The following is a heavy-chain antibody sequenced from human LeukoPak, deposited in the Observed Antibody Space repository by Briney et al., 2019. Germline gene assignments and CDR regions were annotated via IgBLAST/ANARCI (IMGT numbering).Heavy chain of an antibody. CDR2: MYSSGIT. CDR3: AKTGGYSGYVGGFDY. Sequence: SETLSLTCTVSSGSISGYYWTWIRQPAGKGLEWIGRMYSSGITNYNPSLKSRVTMSVDTSKNQFSLKLSSVTAADTAVYYCAKTGGYSGYVGGFDYWGRGTLVTVSS. J-gene: IGHJ4*02. V-gene: IGHV4-4*07. D-gene: IGHD5-12*01. CDR1: SGSISGYY.